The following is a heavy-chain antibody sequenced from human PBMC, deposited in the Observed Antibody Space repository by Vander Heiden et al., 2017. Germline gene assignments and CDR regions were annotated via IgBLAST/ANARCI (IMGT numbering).Heavy chain of an antibody. Sequence: APGKGLEWVSYISSSSSTIYYADSVKGRFTISRDKAKNSLYLQMNSLRDEDTAVYYCARGGDRAAYCGGDCYSKPNDYWGQGTLVTVSS. J-gene: IGHJ4*02. D-gene: IGHD2-21*02. CDR2: ISSSSSTI. CDR3: ARGGDRAAYCGGDCYSKPNDY. V-gene: IGHV3-48*02.